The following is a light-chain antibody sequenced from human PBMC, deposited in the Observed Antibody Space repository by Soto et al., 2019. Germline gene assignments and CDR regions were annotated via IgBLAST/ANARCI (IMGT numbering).Light chain of an antibody. CDR2: LNSDGSH. J-gene: IGLJ2*01. CDR3: QTWVTGIHI. Sequence: QPVLTQSPSASASLGASVKLTCTLSSEHSNYAIAWHQQQPEKGPRFLMKLNSDGSHSKGDGIPDRFSGSSSGAERYLTISTLQSEDEADYYCQTWVTGIHIFGGGTKLTVL. CDR1: SEHSNYA. V-gene: IGLV4-69*01.